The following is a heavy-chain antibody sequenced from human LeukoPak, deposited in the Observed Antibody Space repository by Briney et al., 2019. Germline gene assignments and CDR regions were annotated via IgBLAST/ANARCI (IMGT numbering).Heavy chain of an antibody. V-gene: IGHV3-48*03. D-gene: IGHD1-7*01. CDR3: ARAQGWNYGAFDY. CDR1: GFTFSNYE. CDR2: ISSSGSSI. J-gene: IGHJ4*02. Sequence: GGSLRLSCAASGFTFSNYEINWVRQAPGKGLEWVSYISSSGSSIYYADSVKGRFTISRDNAKNSLYLQMNSLRAEDTAVYYCARAQGWNYGAFDYWGQGTLVTVSS.